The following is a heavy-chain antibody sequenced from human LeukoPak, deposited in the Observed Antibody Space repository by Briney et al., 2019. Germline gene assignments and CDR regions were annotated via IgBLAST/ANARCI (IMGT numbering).Heavy chain of an antibody. CDR3: ARHGYLSAN. Sequence: PSETLSLTCAVYGGSFSDYYWSWIRQPPGKGLEWIGEINHSGSTNYNPSLKSRVTISVDTSRNQFSLKLSSVTAADTAVYYCARHGYLSANWGQGTLVTVSS. V-gene: IGHV4-34*01. D-gene: IGHD3-22*01. CDR1: GGSFSDYY. CDR2: INHSGST. J-gene: IGHJ4*02.